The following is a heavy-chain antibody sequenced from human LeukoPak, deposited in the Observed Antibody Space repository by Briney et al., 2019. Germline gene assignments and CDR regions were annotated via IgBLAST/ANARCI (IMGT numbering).Heavy chain of an antibody. CDR1: GFTFSTYN. V-gene: IGHV3-23*01. J-gene: IGHJ4*02. Sequence: GGSLRLSCAASGFTFSTYNMNWVRQAPGKGLEWVSAISGSGGSTYYADSVKGRFTISRDNSKNTLYLQMNSLRAEDTAVYYCAKSPYGSGSYYPFVDYWGQGTLVTVSS. CDR3: AKSPYGSGSYYPFVDY. CDR2: ISGSGGST. D-gene: IGHD3-10*01.